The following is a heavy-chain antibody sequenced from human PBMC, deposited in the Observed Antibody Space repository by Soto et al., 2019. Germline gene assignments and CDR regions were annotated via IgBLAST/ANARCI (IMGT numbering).Heavy chain of an antibody. V-gene: IGHV4-59*08. D-gene: IGHD3-22*01. J-gene: IGHJ5*02. CDR3: ARHGRDDSRGFYSWFDP. Sequence: PSETLSLTCTVSGVSISGDYWSWIRQPPGKGLKWIGYTADTNYNPSLKSRVTISVDVSKNQFSLKLSSVTVADTAVYYCARHGRDDSRGFYSWFDPWGQGTLVT. CDR1: GVSISGDY. CDR2: TADT.